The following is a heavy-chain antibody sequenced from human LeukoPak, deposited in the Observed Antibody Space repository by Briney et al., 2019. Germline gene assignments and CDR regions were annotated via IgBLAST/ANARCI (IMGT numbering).Heavy chain of an antibody. V-gene: IGHV3-30*18. Sequence: GGSLRLSCAASGXTFSSYAMHWVRQAPGKGLEWVAVISYDGTNKYYADSVKGRFTISRDNSKNTLYPQMNSLRAEDTAVYYCAKDGSMVVPVYFDYWGQGTLVTVSS. CDR2: ISYDGTNK. D-gene: IGHD3-22*01. CDR1: GXTFSSYA. CDR3: AKDGSMVVPVYFDY. J-gene: IGHJ4*02.